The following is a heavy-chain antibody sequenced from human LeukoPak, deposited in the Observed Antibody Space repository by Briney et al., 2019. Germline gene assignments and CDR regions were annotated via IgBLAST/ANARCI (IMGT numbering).Heavy chain of an antibody. J-gene: IGHJ4*02. CDR3: ARGGGVDILTGFQY. Sequence: ASVKVSCKASGGTFTNYAINWVRQAPGQGLEWMGRIIPILDETNYAQKFQGRVTITADQSTSTAYMELSSLRSEDTAVYYCARGGGVDILTGFQYWGQGTLVTVSS. V-gene: IGHV1-69*04. D-gene: IGHD3-9*01. CDR2: IIPILDET. CDR1: GGTFTNYA.